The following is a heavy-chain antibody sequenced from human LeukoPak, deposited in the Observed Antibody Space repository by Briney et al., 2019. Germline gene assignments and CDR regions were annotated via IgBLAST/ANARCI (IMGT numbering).Heavy chain of an antibody. Sequence: SQTLSLTCAISGDSVSSNSAVWNWIRQSPSRGLEWLGRTYYGSKWYNGYAVSVKIRITINPDTPKNQFSLQLDSVTPEGTAVYYCASAASYYGDTAFDIWGQGTMVTVSS. CDR3: ASAASYYGDTAFDI. D-gene: IGHD4-17*01. CDR2: TYYGSKWYN. CDR1: GDSVSSNSAV. V-gene: IGHV6-1*01. J-gene: IGHJ3*02.